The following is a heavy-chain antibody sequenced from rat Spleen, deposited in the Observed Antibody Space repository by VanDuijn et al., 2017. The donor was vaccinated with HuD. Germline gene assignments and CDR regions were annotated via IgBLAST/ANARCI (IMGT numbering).Heavy chain of an antibody. D-gene: IGHD2-5*01. Sequence: EVLLVESGGGLVQPGRSLKLSCTASGLSFSNYDMAWVRQAPTKGLEWVTLISYDGSATYYRDSVKGRFTISRDTAQNILYLQMNSPRSEDTATYYCTRGGYFRYWGQGVMVTVSS. J-gene: IGHJ2*01. CDR1: GLSFSNYD. CDR3: TRGGYFRY. CDR2: ISYDGSAT. V-gene: IGHV5-20*01.